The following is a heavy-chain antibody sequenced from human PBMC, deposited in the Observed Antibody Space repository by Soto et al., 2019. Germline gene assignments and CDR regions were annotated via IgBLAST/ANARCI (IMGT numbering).Heavy chain of an antibody. J-gene: IGHJ6*02. CDR1: GYTFTSYG. CDR2: ISAYNGNT. V-gene: IGHV1-18*01. Sequence: ASVKVSCKASGYTFTSYGISWVRQAPGQGLEWMGWISAYNGNTNYAQKLQGRVTMTTDTSTSTAYIELRSLRSDDTAVYYCARDGCSSTSCYAEAYYYYYGMDVWGQGTTVTVSS. CDR3: ARDGCSSTSCYAEAYYYYYGMDV. D-gene: IGHD2-2*01.